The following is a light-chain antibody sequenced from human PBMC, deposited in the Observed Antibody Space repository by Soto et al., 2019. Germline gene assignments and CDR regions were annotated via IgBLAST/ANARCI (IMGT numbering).Light chain of an antibody. V-gene: IGKV3-20*01. CDR3: QQYDISPRT. CDR1: QSLNSFY. J-gene: IGKJ1*01. CDR2: GSS. Sequence: EIVLTQSPGTLSLSPGERATLSCRASQSLNSFYLAWYQQKPGQAPRLLIYGSSNRATGIPDRFSGSGSGTDSTLTISRLDPEDFAVYYCQQYDISPRTFGQGTKVDIK.